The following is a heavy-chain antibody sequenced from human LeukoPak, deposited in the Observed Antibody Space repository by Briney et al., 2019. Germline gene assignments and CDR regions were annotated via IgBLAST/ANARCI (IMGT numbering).Heavy chain of an antibody. CDR2: VNGEGGYR. CDR3: VRDGDDYNFDY. V-gene: IGHV3-74*01. D-gene: IGHD5-24*01. Sequence: GGSLTLSCAASGFSISSFWMHWVRQAPGKGLVWVSRVNGEGGYRNYADSVKGRFTISRDNARNTLYLQMHSLRAEDTAVYYCVRDGDDYNFDYWGQGSLVTLSS. J-gene: IGHJ4*02. CDR1: GFSISSFW.